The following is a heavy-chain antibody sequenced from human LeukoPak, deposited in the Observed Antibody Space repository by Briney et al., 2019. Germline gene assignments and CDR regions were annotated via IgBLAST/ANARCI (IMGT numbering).Heavy chain of an antibody. CDR1: GGSISSSDYY. CDR3: AKHVGNSFDY. D-gene: IGHD1/OR15-1a*01. V-gene: IGHV4-61*05. Sequence: PSETLSLTCAVSGGSISSSDYYWDWIRQPPGKGLEWIGYIVHTGDTDYNAPLKSRLTLLVDASKNQLSLRLTSVTAADTAVYFCAKHVGNSFDYWGQGTLVTVSS. J-gene: IGHJ4*02. CDR2: IVHTGDT.